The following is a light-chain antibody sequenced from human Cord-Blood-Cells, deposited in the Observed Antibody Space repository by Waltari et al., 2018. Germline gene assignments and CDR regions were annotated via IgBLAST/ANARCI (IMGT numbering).Light chain of an antibody. CDR3: QQYNNWPPLT. Sequence: EIVMTQSPATLSVSPGERATPSRRASQSVSSNLAWYQQKPGQAPRLLIYGASTRATGIPARFSGSGSGTEFTLTISSLQSEDFAVYYCQQYNNWPPLTFGGGTKVEIK. CDR1: QSVSSN. J-gene: IGKJ4*01. V-gene: IGKV3-15*01. CDR2: GAS.